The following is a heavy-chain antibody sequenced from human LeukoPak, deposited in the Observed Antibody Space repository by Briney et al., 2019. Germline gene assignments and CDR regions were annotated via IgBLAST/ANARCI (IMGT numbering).Heavy chain of an antibody. Sequence: PSETLSLTCTVFGDSISTFYWSWIQQPAGKGLEWIGHIYTSGSTNYNPSLKSRVTMSVDTSKNQFFLKLSSVTAADTAVYYCARDVVAAVGSFDYWGQGILVTVSS. CDR1: GDSISTFY. J-gene: IGHJ4*02. D-gene: IGHD6-13*01. V-gene: IGHV4-4*07. CDR3: ARDVVAAVGSFDY. CDR2: IYTSGST.